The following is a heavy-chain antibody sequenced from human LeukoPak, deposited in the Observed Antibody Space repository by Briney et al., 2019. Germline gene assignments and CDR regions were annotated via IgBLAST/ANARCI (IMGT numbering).Heavy chain of an antibody. CDR3: AAGPYGGDTPFDY. CDR1: GFTFGSYA. D-gene: IGHD2-21*02. J-gene: IGHJ4*02. V-gene: IGHV3-23*01. Sequence: GGSLRLSCAASGFTFGSYAMSWVRQAPGRGLEWVSSLSPSGASIYYADSVKGRFSISRDNSKNTLYLQMNNLRAEDTALYYCAAGPYGGDTPFDYWGQGTLVTISS. CDR2: LSPSGASI.